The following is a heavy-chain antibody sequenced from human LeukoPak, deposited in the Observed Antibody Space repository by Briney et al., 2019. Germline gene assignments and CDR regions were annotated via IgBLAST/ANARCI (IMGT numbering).Heavy chain of an antibody. V-gene: IGHV4-34*01. CDR3: ARHARGYIDY. CDR1: GGSFSGYY. D-gene: IGHD5-12*01. J-gene: IGHJ4*02. CDR2: INHSGST. Sequence: SETLSLTCAVYGGSFSGYYWSWIRQPPGKGLEWIGEINHSGSTNYNPSLKSRVTISVDTSKNQFSMKLSSVTAADTAVYYCARHARGYIDYWGQGTLVTVSS.